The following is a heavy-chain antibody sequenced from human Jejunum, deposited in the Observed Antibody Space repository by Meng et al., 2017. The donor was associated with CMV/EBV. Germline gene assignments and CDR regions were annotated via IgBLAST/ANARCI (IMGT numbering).Heavy chain of an antibody. CDR2: ISDSGST. D-gene: IGHD6-6*01. CDR3: ARDGVASRPYVGIDC. CDR1: GGSVSSGFSY. J-gene: IGHJ4*02. V-gene: IGHV4-61*01. Sequence: SGGSVSSGFSYWSWIRQSPGKGLEWIGYISDSGSTNYNPTLESRVTISLDTSKNQFSLNLTSVTAADTAVYYCARDGVASRPYVGIDCWGQGTLVTVSS.